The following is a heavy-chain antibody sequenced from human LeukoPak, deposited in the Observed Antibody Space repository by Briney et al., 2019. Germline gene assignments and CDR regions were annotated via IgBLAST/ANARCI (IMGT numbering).Heavy chain of an antibody. D-gene: IGHD2-2*01. V-gene: IGHV4-59*01. J-gene: IGHJ4*02. Sequence: GSLRLSCAASGFTFSNAWMSWVRQAPGKGLEWIGYIYYSGSTNYNPSLKSRVTISVDTSKNQFSLKLSSVTAADTAVYYCARVGGGYCSSTSCYDSPYYFDYWGQGTLVTVSS. CDR2: IYYSGST. CDR1: GFTFSNAW. CDR3: ARVGGGYCSSTSCYDSPYYFDY.